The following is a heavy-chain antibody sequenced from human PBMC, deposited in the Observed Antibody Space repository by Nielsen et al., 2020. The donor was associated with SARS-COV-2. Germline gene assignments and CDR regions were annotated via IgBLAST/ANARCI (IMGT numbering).Heavy chain of an antibody. CDR3: AREPRPPQWLVSYYYYGMDV. V-gene: IGHV4-39*07. Sequence: SETLSLTCTVSGGSISSSSYYWGWIRQPPGKGLEWIGSIYYSGSTYYNPSLKSRVTISVDKSKNQFSLKLSSVTAADTAVYYCAREPRPPQWLVSYYYYGMDVWGQGTTVTVSS. CDR1: GGSISSSSYY. D-gene: IGHD6-19*01. J-gene: IGHJ6*02. CDR2: IYYSGST.